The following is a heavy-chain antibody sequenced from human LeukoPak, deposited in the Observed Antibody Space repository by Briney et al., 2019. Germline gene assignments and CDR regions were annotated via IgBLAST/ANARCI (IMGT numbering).Heavy chain of an antibody. Sequence: KPSETLSLTCTVSGGSISSSSYYWGWIRQPPGKGLEWIGSIYYSGSTYYNPSLKSRVTISVDTSKNQFPLKLSSVTAADTAVYYCARFWVATTEFDYWGQGTLVTVSS. CDR1: GGSISSSSYY. V-gene: IGHV4-39*01. CDR2: IYYSGST. CDR3: ARFWVATTEFDY. D-gene: IGHD5-24*01. J-gene: IGHJ4*02.